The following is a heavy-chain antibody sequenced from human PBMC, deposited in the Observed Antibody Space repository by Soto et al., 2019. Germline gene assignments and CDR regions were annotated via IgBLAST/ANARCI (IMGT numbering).Heavy chain of an antibody. Sequence: GGSLRLSCAASGFTFSSYAMSLVRQAPGKGLEWVSAISGSGGSTYYADSVKGRFTISRDNSKNTLYLQMSSLRAEDTAVYYCAKGSRWFGELDHDWFDPWGQGTLVTVSS. V-gene: IGHV3-23*01. CDR1: GFTFSSYA. D-gene: IGHD3-10*01. CDR2: ISGSGGST. J-gene: IGHJ5*02. CDR3: AKGSRWFGELDHDWFDP.